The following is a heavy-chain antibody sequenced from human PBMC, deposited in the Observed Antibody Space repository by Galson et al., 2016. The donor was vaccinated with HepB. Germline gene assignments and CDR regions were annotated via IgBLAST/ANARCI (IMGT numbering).Heavy chain of an antibody. V-gene: IGHV2-5*02. J-gene: IGHJ6*02. CDR2: IFWDAEN. D-gene: IGHD1-14*01. CDR1: GFSLTTTGAG. Sequence: PALVKPTQTLTLTCTFSGFSLTTTGAGVGWIRQPPGKALEWLAVIFWDAENRFSPSLDNRPTITKDTSKNQVVLTLTNMDPVDTATYYCAHTSPAWYMDYHYYSMDVWGQGTTVTVSS. CDR3: AHTSPAWYMDYHYYSMDV.